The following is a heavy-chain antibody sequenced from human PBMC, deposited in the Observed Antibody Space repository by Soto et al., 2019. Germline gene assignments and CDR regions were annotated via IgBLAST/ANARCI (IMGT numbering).Heavy chain of an antibody. Sequence: GGSLRLSCAASGFTFSGYSVNWVRQAPGKGLEWVSYISSGSKTIYYAESVKGRFTVSRDNVRNSQYLQMNSLRDEDTAVYYCAREDILGVRSFDYWGQGTLVTVSS. V-gene: IGHV3-48*02. J-gene: IGHJ4*02. CDR2: ISSGSKTI. CDR3: AREDILGVRSFDY. D-gene: IGHD3-9*01. CDR1: GFTFSGYS.